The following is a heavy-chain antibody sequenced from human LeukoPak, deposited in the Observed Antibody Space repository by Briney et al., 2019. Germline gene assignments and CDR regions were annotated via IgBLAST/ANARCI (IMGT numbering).Heavy chain of an antibody. CDR3: ARVVPISTDAFDI. Sequence: PGGSLRLSCAASGFTFSGHSMTWVRQAPGKGLEWVANINLDGSERFYVDFVKGRFTISRDNADNSMYLQMNSLRAEDTAVYYCARVVPISTDAFDIWGQGTMVTVSS. V-gene: IGHV3-7*01. J-gene: IGHJ3*02. CDR1: GFTFSGHS. CDR2: INLDGSER. D-gene: IGHD2-21*01.